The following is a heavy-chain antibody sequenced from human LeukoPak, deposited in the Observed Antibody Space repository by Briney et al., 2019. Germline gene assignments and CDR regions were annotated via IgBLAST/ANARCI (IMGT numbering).Heavy chain of an antibody. D-gene: IGHD3-10*01. CDR3: ARVGPTSLWFGEPGWYFDL. J-gene: IGHJ2*01. Sequence: GGSLRLSCAASGFTFSNYWMTWVRQAPGKGLEWVANIKQDGSEKYYVDSVKGRFTISRDNAKNSLYLQMNSLRAEDTAVYYCARVGPTSLWFGEPGWYFDLWGRGTLVTVSS. CDR2: IKQDGSEK. V-gene: IGHV3-7*01. CDR1: GFTFSNYW.